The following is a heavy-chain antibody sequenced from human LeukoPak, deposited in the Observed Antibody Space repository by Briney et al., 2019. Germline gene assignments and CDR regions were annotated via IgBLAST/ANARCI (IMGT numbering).Heavy chain of an antibody. Sequence: GGSLRLSCAASGFTFSTYAMSWVRQAPGKGLDWVSDISGSGGSTYYADSVKGRFTISRDNSKNTLYLQMNSLRAEDTAVYYCAKGTTAYYYYGMDVWGQGTTVAVSS. CDR1: GFTFSTYA. CDR3: AKGTTAYYYYGMDV. CDR2: ISGSGGST. D-gene: IGHD4-17*01. V-gene: IGHV3-23*01. J-gene: IGHJ6*02.